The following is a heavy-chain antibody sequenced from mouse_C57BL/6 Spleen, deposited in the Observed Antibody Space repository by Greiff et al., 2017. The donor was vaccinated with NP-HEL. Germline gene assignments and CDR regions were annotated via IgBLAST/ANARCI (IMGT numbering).Heavy chain of an antibody. CDR2: INPSNGGT. CDR1: GYTFTSYW. V-gene: IGHV1-53*01. J-gene: IGHJ4*01. D-gene: IGHD2-4*01. CDR3: ARVGITIGYYYAMDY. Sequence: QVQLQQPGTELVKPGASVKLSCKASGYTFTSYWMHWVKQRPGQGLEWIGNINPSNGGTNYNEKFKSKATLTVDKSSSTAYMQLSSLTSEDSAVYYCARVGITIGYYYAMDYWGQGTSVTVSS.